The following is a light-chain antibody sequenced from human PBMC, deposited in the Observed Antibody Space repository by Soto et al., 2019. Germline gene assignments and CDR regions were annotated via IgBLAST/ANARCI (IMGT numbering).Light chain of an antibody. Sequence: QSVLTQPPSVSGAPGQRVTISCTGSSSNIGAGYDVHWYQQLPGTAPKLLIYGNSNRPSGVPDRFSGSKSGTSASLAITGLQAEDEADYYSQSYDSSLSGYVFRTGTKVTV. CDR2: GNS. CDR1: SSNIGAGYD. V-gene: IGLV1-40*01. J-gene: IGLJ1*01. CDR3: QSYDSSLSGYV.